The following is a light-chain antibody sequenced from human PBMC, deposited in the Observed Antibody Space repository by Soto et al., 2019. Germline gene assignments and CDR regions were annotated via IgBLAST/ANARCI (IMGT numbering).Light chain of an antibody. CDR3: SSYKTSRTYV. V-gene: IGLV2-14*03. Sequence: QSALTQPASVSGSPGQSITISCTGTSSDVGAYNYVSWYQQHPGKVPKLMIYDVSSRPSGVSDRFSGSKSGNTASLTISGLQAEDEADYYCSSYKTSRTYVFGTGTKVTVL. CDR2: DVS. J-gene: IGLJ1*01. CDR1: SSDVGAYNY.